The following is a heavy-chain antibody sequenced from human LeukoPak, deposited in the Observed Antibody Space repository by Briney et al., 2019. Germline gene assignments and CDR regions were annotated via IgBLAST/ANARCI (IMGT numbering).Heavy chain of an antibody. CDR2: IYYSGST. Sequence: SETLSLTCTVSGGSISSSSYYWGWIRQPPGKGLEWIGSIYYSGSTYYNPSLKSRVTISVDTSKNQFSLKLSSVTAADTAVYYCARVHYDILTGNDAFDIWDQGTMVTVSS. CDR1: GGSISSSSYY. D-gene: IGHD3-9*01. CDR3: ARVHYDILTGNDAFDI. J-gene: IGHJ3*02. V-gene: IGHV4-39*07.